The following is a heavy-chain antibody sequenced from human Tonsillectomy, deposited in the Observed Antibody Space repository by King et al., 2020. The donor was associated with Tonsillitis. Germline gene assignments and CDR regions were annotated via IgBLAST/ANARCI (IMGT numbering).Heavy chain of an antibody. V-gene: IGHV4-61*02. Sequence: VPLQESGPGLVKPSQTLSLTCTVSGGSISSGSYYWSWIRQPAGKGLEWIGRIYTSGSTNYNPSLKSRVTMSVDTSKNQFSLKLSSVTAADTAVYYCARDIYDFWSGYYSWFAPWGQGTLVTVSS. D-gene: IGHD3-3*01. J-gene: IGHJ5*02. CDR3: ARDIYDFWSGYYSWFAP. CDR1: GGSISSGSYY. CDR2: IYTSGST.